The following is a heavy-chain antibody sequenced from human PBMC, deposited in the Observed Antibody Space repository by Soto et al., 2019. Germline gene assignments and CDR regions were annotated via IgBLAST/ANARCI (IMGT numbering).Heavy chain of an antibody. D-gene: IGHD1-1*01. CDR3: VGSGDKYNLLDY. J-gene: IGHJ4*02. V-gene: IGHV3-11*06. Sequence: NPGGSLRLSCAASGFTFSDHYMSWIRQAPGKGLEWIGYSSNSGSFTRYADSVKGRFSISRDNAKNSLYLQINSLRGDDTAIYYCVGSGDKYNLLDYWGQGTPVTVSS. CDR2: SSNSGSFT. CDR1: GFTFSDHY.